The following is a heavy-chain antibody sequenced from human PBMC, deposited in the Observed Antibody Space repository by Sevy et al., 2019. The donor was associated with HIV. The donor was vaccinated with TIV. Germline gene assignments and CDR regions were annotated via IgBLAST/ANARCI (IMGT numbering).Heavy chain of an antibody. V-gene: IGHV3-7*01. Sequence: GGSLRLSCAASAFSLSNYCMTWVRQAPGKGLEWVANIKQGGNEQFYLESVKGRFTISRDDSKNSVYLQMTSLRAEDTAVYYCAREGVIYDDDGRDFDDAFDIWGHGTMVTVSS. CDR1: AFSLSNYC. D-gene: IGHD2-21*01. CDR3: AREGVIYDDDGRDFDDAFDI. CDR2: IKQGGNEQ. J-gene: IGHJ3*02.